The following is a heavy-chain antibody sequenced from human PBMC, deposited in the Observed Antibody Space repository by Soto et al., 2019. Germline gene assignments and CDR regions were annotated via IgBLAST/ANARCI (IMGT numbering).Heavy chain of an antibody. D-gene: IGHD3-22*01. CDR2: ISSSGSTI. V-gene: IGHV3-11*01. J-gene: IGHJ3*02. CDR1: GFTFSDYY. CDR3: ARDQYYDYYDSSGTKVAGAFDI. Sequence: PEGSLRLSCAASGFTFSDYYMSWIRQAPGKGLEWVSYISSSGSTIYYADSVKGRFTISRDNAKNSLYLQMNSLRAEDTAVYYCARDQYYDYYDSSGTKVAGAFDIWGQGTMVTVSS.